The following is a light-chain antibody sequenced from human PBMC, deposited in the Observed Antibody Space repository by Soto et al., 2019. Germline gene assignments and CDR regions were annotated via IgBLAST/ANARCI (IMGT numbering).Light chain of an antibody. CDR1: QTINNN. CDR2: RTS. J-gene: IGKJ4*01. V-gene: IGKV3-15*01. CDR3: QQYNNWPRAT. Sequence: ESVLTQSPGTLSLSPGERATLSCSASQTINNNLAWYQQKPGQAPRLLMFRTSTRATGVPARFSVSGSGTEFNLTISSLQSEDFAVYYCQQYNNWPRATFGGGTKVDI.